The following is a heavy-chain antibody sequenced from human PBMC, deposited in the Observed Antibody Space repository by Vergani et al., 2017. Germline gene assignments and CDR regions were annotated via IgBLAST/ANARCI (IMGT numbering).Heavy chain of an antibody. Sequence: VQILQSGGGVVQPGGSLRLSCAASGFTFSSYAMSWVRQAPGKGLEWVSAISGSGGSTYYADSVKGRFTISRDNSKNTLYLQMNSLRAEDTAVYYCAKASRWLQFNYYYYMDVWGKGTTVTVSS. V-gene: IGHV3-23*01. CDR3: AKASRWLQFNYYYYMDV. CDR1: GFTFSSYA. CDR2: ISGSGGST. J-gene: IGHJ6*03. D-gene: IGHD5-24*01.